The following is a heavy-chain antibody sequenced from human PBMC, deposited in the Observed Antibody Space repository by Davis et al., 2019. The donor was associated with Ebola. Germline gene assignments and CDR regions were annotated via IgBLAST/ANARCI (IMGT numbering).Heavy chain of an antibody. CDR1: GFTVSSNY. V-gene: IGHV3-66*01. D-gene: IGHD6-19*01. CDR3: AREIAVAGRGNWFDP. Sequence: GESLKISCAASGFTVSSNYMSWVRQAPGKGLEWVSVIYSGGSTYYADSVKGRFTISRDNSKNTLYLQMNSLRAEDTAVYYCAREIAVAGRGNWFDPWGQGT. J-gene: IGHJ5*02. CDR2: IYSGGST.